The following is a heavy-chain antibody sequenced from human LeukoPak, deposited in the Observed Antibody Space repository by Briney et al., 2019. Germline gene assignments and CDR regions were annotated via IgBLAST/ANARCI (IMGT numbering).Heavy chain of an antibody. V-gene: IGHV3-23*01. CDR1: GFTFSSYA. D-gene: IGHD3-22*01. CDR2: ISPSSGT. J-gene: IGHJ4*02. Sequence: GGSLRLSCAASGFTFSSYAMRWVRQAPGKGLEWVSAISPSSGTFYADSVKGRFTISRDNSKDTLYLQMNSLRAEDTAVYYCARPQSSSGYYWPFDDWGQGTLVTVSS. CDR3: ARPQSSSGYYWPFDD.